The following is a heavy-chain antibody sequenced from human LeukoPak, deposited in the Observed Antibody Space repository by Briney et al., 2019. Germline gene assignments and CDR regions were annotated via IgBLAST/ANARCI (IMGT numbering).Heavy chain of an antibody. J-gene: IGHJ4*02. Sequence: PSETLSLTCTVSGGSISSYYWSWIRQPPGKGLEWIGYIYTSGSTNYNPSLKSRVTISVDTSKNQFSLKLSSVTAADTAVYYCARVATIAGLDYWGQGTLVTVSS. CDR1: GGSISSYY. CDR3: ARVATIAGLDY. V-gene: IGHV4-4*09. D-gene: IGHD5-12*01. CDR2: IYTSGST.